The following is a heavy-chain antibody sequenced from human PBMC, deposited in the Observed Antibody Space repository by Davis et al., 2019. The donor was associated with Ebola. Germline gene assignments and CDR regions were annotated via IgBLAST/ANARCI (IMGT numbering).Heavy chain of an antibody. CDR2: IYYSGST. CDR3: ARARRYSSSWYYWYFDL. V-gene: IGHV4-61*01. Sequence: MPSETLSLTCTVSGGSISSSSYYWSWIRQPPGKGLEWIGYIYYSGSTNYNPSLKSRVTISVDTSKNQFSLKLSSVTAADTAVYYCARARRYSSSWYYWYFDLWGRGTLVTVSS. CDR1: GGSISSSSYY. J-gene: IGHJ2*01. D-gene: IGHD6-13*01.